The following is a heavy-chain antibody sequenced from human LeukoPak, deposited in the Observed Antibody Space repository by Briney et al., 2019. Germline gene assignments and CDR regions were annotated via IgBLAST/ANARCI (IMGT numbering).Heavy chain of an antibody. CDR3: ARVGLLWFGELLWLDP. CDR1: GYTFTSYG. V-gene: IGHV1-18*01. Sequence: ASVKVSCKASGYTFTSYGISWVRQAPGQGLEWMGWISAYNGNTNYAQKLQGRVTMTTDTSTSTAYMELRSLRSDDTAVYYCARVGLLWFGELLWLDPWGQGTLVTVSS. J-gene: IGHJ5*02. D-gene: IGHD3-10*01. CDR2: ISAYNGNT.